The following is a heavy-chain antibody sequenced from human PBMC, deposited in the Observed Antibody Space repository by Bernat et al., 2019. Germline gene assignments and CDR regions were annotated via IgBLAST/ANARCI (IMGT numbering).Heavy chain of an antibody. CDR3: GRDGGVGSTMFDY. Sequence: EVQLVESGGALVQPGGSLRLSCAASGFTFSIYWMSWVRQAPGKGLEWLANIKQDGSEKYYVDSVKGRFTISRDNAKNSLFLQMNSLRVEDTAVYYCGRDGGVGSTMFDYWGQGNLVTVSS. V-gene: IGHV3-7*04. CDR1: GFTFSIYW. J-gene: IGHJ4*02. D-gene: IGHD1-26*01. CDR2: IKQDGSEK.